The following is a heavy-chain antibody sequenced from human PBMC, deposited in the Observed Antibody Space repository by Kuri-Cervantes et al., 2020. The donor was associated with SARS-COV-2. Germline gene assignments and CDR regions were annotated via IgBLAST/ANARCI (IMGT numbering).Heavy chain of an antibody. Sequence: GESLKISCAASGFTFSSFEMSWVRQTPGKGLGWVSYISSSGHTIYCADPVQGRFIVSRDNAKNSLYLQLDSLRAEDAAVYYCARGGVSRRRIPAAMPYYYYGMDVWGQGTTVTVSS. CDR3: ARGGVSRRRIPAAMPYYYYGMDV. V-gene: IGHV3-48*03. J-gene: IGHJ6*02. D-gene: IGHD2-2*01. CDR2: ISSSGHTI. CDR1: GFTFSSFE.